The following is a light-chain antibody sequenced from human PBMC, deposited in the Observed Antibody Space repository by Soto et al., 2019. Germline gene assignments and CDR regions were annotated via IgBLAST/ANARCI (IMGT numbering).Light chain of an antibody. J-gene: IGKJ5*01. CDR1: QSISRY. V-gene: IGKV1-39*01. CDR3: QQSYISPPA. CDR2: GAS. Sequence: DIQMTQSPSSLHASVGGRVTVACRASQSISRYLNWYQQKPGKXXKXXIYGASSLQSGVPSRFSGSGSGTDFTLTISSLQPEDCTTYYGQQSYISPPAFGQGTRLEI.